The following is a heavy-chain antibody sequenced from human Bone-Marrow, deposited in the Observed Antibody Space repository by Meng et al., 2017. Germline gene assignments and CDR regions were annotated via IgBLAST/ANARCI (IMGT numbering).Heavy chain of an antibody. Sequence: GGSLRLSCAASGFTFSSYGMHGVRQTPGKGLVWVSRINTDGTTTTYADSVKGRFTISRDNAKNTLYLQMNSLRGEDTAVYYCARDVAGRGGYWGQGT. CDR3: ARDVAGRGGY. CDR1: GFTFSSYG. CDR2: INTDGTTT. J-gene: IGHJ4*02. V-gene: IGHV3-74*01. D-gene: IGHD1-26*01.